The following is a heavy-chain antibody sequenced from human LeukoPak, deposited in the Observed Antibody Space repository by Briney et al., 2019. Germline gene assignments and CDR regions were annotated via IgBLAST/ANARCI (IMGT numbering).Heavy chain of an antibody. Sequence: PGGSLRLSCAASGFTFSTYAMSWVRQAPGKGLEWVSGISGSGTSTYYADSVKGRFTISRDNSKNTLYLQMNSLRADDTAVYYCAKDLKSGSGWCFDYWGQGTLVTVSS. CDR1: GFTFSTYA. D-gene: IGHD6-19*01. CDR3: AKDLKSGSGWCFDY. CDR2: ISGSGTST. V-gene: IGHV3-23*01. J-gene: IGHJ4*02.